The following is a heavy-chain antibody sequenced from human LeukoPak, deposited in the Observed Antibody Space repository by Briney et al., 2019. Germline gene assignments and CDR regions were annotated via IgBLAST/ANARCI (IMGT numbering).Heavy chain of an antibody. V-gene: IGHV1-2*02. CDR1: GYTFTGYY. CDR3: ARDPLGGYSSSWYSPGVFDY. J-gene: IGHJ4*02. Sequence: ASVKVSCKASGYTFTGYYMHWVRQAPGQGLEWMGWINPNSGGTNYAQKFQGRVTMTRDTSISTAYMELSRLRSDDTAVYYCARDPLGGYSSSWYSPGVFDYWGQGTLVTVSS. D-gene: IGHD6-13*01. CDR2: INPNSGGT.